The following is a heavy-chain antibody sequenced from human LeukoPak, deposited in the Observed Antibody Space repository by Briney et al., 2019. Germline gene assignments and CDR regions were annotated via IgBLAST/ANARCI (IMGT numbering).Heavy chain of an antibody. J-gene: IGHJ4*02. D-gene: IGHD3-22*01. V-gene: IGHV3-23*01. CDR1: GFTFSSYG. CDR2: ITATSSST. Sequence: GGSLRLSCAASGFTFSSYGMSWVRQAPGKGLEWVSAITATSSSTHDADSVQGRFTISRDNSKNTLYLQMNSLRAEDTAVYYCAKGYYYDSSGYYPWGPFDYWGQGTLVTVSS. CDR3: AKGYYYDSSGYYPWGPFDY.